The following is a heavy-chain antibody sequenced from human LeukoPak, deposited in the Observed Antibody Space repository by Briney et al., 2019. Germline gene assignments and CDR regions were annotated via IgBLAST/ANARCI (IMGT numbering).Heavy chain of an antibody. CDR1: GYTFTSYA. CDR2: INTNTGNP. D-gene: IGHD6-13*01. Sequence: ASVKVSCKASGYTFTSYAMNWVRQAPGQGLEWMGWINTNTGNPTYAQGFTGRFVFSLDTSVSTAYLQISSLKVEDTAVYYCARAPVRIAAAGFNWFDPWGQGTLVTVSS. V-gene: IGHV7-4-1*02. J-gene: IGHJ5*02. CDR3: ARAPVRIAAAGFNWFDP.